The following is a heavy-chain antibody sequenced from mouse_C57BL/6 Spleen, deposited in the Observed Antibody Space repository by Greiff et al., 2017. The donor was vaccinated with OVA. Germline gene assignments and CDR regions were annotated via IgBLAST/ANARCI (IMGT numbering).Heavy chain of an antibody. V-gene: IGHV5-9-1*02. CDR2: ISSGGDYI. D-gene: IGHD1-1*01. Sequence: EVMLVESGAGLVKPGGSLKLSCAASGFTFSSYAMSWVRQTPEKRLEWVAYISSGGDYIYYADTVKGRFTISRDNARNTLYLQMSSLKSEDTAMYYCTRDGSSYGYFDVWGTGTTVTVSS. J-gene: IGHJ1*03. CDR1: GFTFSSYA. CDR3: TRDGSSYGYFDV.